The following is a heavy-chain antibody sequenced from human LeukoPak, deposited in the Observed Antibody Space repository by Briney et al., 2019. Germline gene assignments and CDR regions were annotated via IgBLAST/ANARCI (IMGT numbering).Heavy chain of an antibody. Sequence: PGESLRLSCAASGFTVSSNYMSWVRQAPGKGLEWVSVIYSGGSTYYADSVKGRFTISRDNSKNTLYLQMNSLRAEDTAVYYCASKNSGWFYFDYWGQGTLVTVSS. CDR1: GFTVSSNY. V-gene: IGHV3-53*01. CDR3: ASKNSGWFYFDY. J-gene: IGHJ4*02. CDR2: IYSGGST. D-gene: IGHD6-19*01.